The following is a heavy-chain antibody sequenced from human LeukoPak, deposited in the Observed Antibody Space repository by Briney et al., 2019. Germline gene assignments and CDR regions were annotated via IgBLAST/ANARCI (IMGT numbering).Heavy chain of an antibody. D-gene: IGHD3-10*01. CDR3: ARYRRGNWFDP. V-gene: IGHV3-7*01. J-gene: IGHJ5*02. CDR1: GFTFSSYW. CDR2: IKQDGSEK. Sequence: PGGSLRLSCATSGFTFSSYWMSWVRQAPGKGLEWVANIKQDGSEKYYVDSVKGRFTISRDNAKNSLYLQMNSLRAEDTAVYYCARYRRGNWFDPWGQGTLVTVSS.